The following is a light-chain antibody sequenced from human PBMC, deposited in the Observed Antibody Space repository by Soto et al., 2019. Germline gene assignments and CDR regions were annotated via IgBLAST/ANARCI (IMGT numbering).Light chain of an antibody. CDR3: QQYGSSPLT. V-gene: IGKV3-20*01. J-gene: IGKJ4*01. CDR1: QSVSSSY. Sequence: EIVLTQSPGTLSLSPGERATLSCRASQSVSSSYLAWYQQKPGQAPRLLIYGASTRATDIPDRFSGSGSGTDFRLTISRLEPEDFAVYYCQQYGSSPLTFGGGTKVDIK. CDR2: GAS.